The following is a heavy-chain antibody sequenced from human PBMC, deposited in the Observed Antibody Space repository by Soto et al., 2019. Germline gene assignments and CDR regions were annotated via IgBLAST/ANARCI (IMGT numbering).Heavy chain of an antibody. D-gene: IGHD2-15*01. J-gene: IGHJ5*02. CDR1: GGTSRSLS. CDR2: ITPLFGIP. Sequence: QVQLVQSGAEVKKPGSSVKVSCKASGGTSRSLSITWVRQAPGQGLEWMGGITPLFGIPNYPQKFQGILTITADKSTGTAYLELSSLRSEDTAVYYCARDTHSAGGWFDTWGRGTLVTVSS. V-gene: IGHV1-69*17. CDR3: ARDTHSAGGWFDT.